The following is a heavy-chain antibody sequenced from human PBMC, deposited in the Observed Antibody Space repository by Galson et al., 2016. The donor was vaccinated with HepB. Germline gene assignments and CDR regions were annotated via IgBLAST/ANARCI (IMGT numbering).Heavy chain of an antibody. Sequence: SLRLSCAASGFTFDDSAMHWVRQTPGKGLEWVAGIYYNSDSIGYADSVRGRFTTSRDNARNSLYLQMNSLEPEDSALYYCVRDMAPGGAGVWGQGTTVTVSS. CDR1: GFTFDDSA. V-gene: IGHV3-9*01. CDR3: VRDMAPGGAGV. D-gene: IGHD3-16*01. CDR2: IYYNSDSI. J-gene: IGHJ6*02.